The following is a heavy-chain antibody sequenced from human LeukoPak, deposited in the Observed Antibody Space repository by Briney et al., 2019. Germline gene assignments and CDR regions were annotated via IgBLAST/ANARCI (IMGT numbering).Heavy chain of an antibody. V-gene: IGHV3-23*01. Sequence: HAGGSLRLSCAASGFTFSTYSMNWVRQAPGKGLEWVSAISGSGGSTYYADSVEGRFTIFRDNSKNTLYLQMNSLRAEDTAVYYCAKPAYWFDPWGQGTLVTVSS. CDR2: ISGSGGST. J-gene: IGHJ5*02. CDR1: GFTFSTYS. CDR3: AKPAYWFDP.